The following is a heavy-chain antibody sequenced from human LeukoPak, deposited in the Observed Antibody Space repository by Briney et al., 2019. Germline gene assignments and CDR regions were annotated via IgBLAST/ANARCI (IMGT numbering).Heavy chain of an antibody. CDR2: IYHSGST. Sequence: SETLSLTCSVSGYSISSSYYWGWIRQPPGKGLEWIGSIYHSGSTYYNPSLKSRVTISVDTSKNQFSLKLSSVTAADTAVYYCARLWRYAFDIWGQGTMVTVSS. CDR1: GYSISSSYY. CDR3: ARLWRYAFDI. V-gene: IGHV4-38-2*01. D-gene: IGHD1-1*01. J-gene: IGHJ3*02.